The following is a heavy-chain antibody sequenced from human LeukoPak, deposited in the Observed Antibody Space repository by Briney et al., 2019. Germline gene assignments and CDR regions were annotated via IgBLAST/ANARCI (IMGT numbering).Heavy chain of an antibody. J-gene: IGHJ4*02. V-gene: IGHV1-18*04. Sequence: ASVWVSCKASGYTFTSYGISWVRQAPGEGREGMGWISAYNGNTNYAQKLQGRVTMTTDTSTSTAYMELRSLRSDDTAVYYCARDLGVVVAADYFDYWGQGTLVTVSS. CDR2: ISAYNGNT. CDR1: GYTFTSYG. CDR3: ARDLGVVVAADYFDY. D-gene: IGHD2-15*01.